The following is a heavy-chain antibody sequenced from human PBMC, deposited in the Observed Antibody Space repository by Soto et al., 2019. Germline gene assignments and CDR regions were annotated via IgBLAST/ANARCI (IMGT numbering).Heavy chain of an antibody. CDR1: GFTFSSYA. V-gene: IGHV3-23*01. J-gene: IGHJ6*02. CDR3: AKDRGGYSFDNYYYGMDV. Sequence: PGGSLRLSCAASGFTFSSYAMSWVRQAPGKGLEWVSAISGSGGSTYYADSVKGRFTISRDNSKNTLYLQMNSLRAEDTAVYYCAKDRGGYSFDNYYYGMDVWGQGTTVTASS. CDR2: ISGSGGST. D-gene: IGHD5-18*01.